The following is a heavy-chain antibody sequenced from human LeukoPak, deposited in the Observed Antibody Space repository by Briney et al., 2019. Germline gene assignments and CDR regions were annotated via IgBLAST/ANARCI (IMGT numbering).Heavy chain of an antibody. CDR2: ICPGGTVT. CDR1: GFTFSTYC. Sequence: GGSLRLSCAAYGFTFSTYCMHWVRQAPGKGPMWVSGICPGGTVTNYADSAKARFIISRDNARNTVYLQMNSLRVEDTAVYYCVRDFRSADYWGQGTLVTVSS. CDR3: VRDFRSADY. V-gene: IGHV3-74*01. J-gene: IGHJ4*02.